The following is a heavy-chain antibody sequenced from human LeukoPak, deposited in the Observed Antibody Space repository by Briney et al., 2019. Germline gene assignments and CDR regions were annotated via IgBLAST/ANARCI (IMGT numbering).Heavy chain of an antibody. Sequence: GGSLRLSCAASGFTFSSYAMSWVRQAPGKGLEWVSAISISGDKTFYADSVKGRVTISRDNSKNTLYLQMNSLRAEDTAVYFCARGITMVRDLDYWAREPWSPSPQ. CDR1: GFTFSSYA. V-gene: IGHV3-23*01. CDR3: ARGITMVRDLDY. J-gene: IGHJ4*02. D-gene: IGHD3-10*01. CDR2: ISISGDKT.